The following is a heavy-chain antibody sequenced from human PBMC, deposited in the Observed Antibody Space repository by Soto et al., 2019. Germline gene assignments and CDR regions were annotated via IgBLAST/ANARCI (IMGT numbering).Heavy chain of an antibody. Sequence: DVQLVESGGGLVQPGRSLRLSCAASGFTFDDYAMHWVRQAPGKGLEWVSGISWNSGSIGYADSVKGRFTISRDNAKNSLYLQMNSLRAEDTALYYCAKDIRQQLVQSGAFDIWGQGTMVTVSS. J-gene: IGHJ3*02. CDR1: GFTFDDYA. CDR3: AKDIRQQLVQSGAFDI. V-gene: IGHV3-9*01. D-gene: IGHD6-13*01. CDR2: ISWNSGSI.